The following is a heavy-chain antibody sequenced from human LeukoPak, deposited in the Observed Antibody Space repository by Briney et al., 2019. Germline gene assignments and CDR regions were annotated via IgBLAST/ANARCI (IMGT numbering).Heavy chain of an antibody. Sequence: SETLSLTCAVYGGSSSGYYWSWIRQPPGKGLEWIGEINHSGSTNYNPSLKSRVTISVDTSKNQFSLKLSSVTAADTAVYYCARAWLVRGFDYWGQGTLVTVSS. CDR3: ARAWLVRGFDY. V-gene: IGHV4-34*01. CDR2: INHSGST. D-gene: IGHD6-19*01. CDR1: GGSSSGYY. J-gene: IGHJ4*02.